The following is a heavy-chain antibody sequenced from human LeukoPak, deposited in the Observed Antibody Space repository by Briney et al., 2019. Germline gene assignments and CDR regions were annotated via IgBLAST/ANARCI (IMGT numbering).Heavy chain of an antibody. CDR1: GFTFSDYN. Sequence: GGSLRLSCAASGFTFSDYNMNWVRQTPGKAMEWVSSITSIGTYIFYADSVKGRFTISRDNAKNSLYLQMDSLGPEDTAVYYCARESGTMVRGDVDYWGQGTLVTVSS. D-gene: IGHD3-10*01. CDR2: ITSIGTYI. CDR3: ARESGTMVRGDVDY. V-gene: IGHV3-21*01. J-gene: IGHJ4*02.